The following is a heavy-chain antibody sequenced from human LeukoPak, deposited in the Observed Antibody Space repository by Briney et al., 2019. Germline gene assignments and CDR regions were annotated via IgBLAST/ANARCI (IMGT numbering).Heavy chain of an antibody. V-gene: IGHV4-4*07. J-gene: IGHJ6*03. Sequence: SETLSLTCAVYGGSFSGYYWSWIRQPAGKGLEWIGRIYTSGSTNYNPSLKSRVTISVDTSKNQFSLKLSSVTAADTAVYYCARENGGYDFWSGYYYYYYMDVWGKGTTVTVSS. D-gene: IGHD3-3*01. CDR1: GGSFSGYY. CDR3: ARENGGYDFWSGYYYYYYMDV. CDR2: IYTSGST.